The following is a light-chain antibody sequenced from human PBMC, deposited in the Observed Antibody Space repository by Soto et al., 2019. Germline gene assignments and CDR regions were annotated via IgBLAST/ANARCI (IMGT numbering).Light chain of an antibody. Sequence: QSALTQPRSVSGSPGQSVTISCTGTSSDVGGYNYVSWYQQHPGRAPKFMIYDVTKRPSGVPDRFSGSKSGNTASLTISGLQVEDEADYYCCSYAGSSNVFGTGTKVTVL. CDR2: DVT. V-gene: IGLV2-11*01. CDR1: SSDVGGYNY. CDR3: CSYAGSSNV. J-gene: IGLJ1*01.